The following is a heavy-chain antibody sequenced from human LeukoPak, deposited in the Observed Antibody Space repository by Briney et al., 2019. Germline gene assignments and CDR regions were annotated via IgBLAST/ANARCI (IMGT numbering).Heavy chain of an antibody. D-gene: IGHD3-22*01. CDR1: GGSISPYY. J-gene: IGHJ4*02. Sequence: SETLSLTCTVSGGSISPYYWSWIRQPPGKGLEWIGYIYYSGSTNYNPSLKSRVTISVDTSKNQFSLKLSSVTAADTAVYYCARGYYYDSSGYYYYFDYWGQGTLVTVSS. CDR3: ARGYYYDSSGYYYYFDY. V-gene: IGHV4-59*01. CDR2: IYYSGST.